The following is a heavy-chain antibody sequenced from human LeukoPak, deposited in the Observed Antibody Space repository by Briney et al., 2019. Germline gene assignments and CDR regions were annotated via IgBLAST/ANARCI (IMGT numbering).Heavy chain of an antibody. D-gene: IGHD4-17*01. Sequence: RTSETLSLTCAVYGGSFSGYYWSWIRQPPGKGLEWIGEINHSGSTNYNPSLKSRVTISVDTSKNQFSLKLSSVTAADTAVYYCARSLRLFDYWGQGTLVTVSS. J-gene: IGHJ4*02. CDR1: GGSFSGYY. V-gene: IGHV4-34*01. CDR2: INHSGST. CDR3: ARSLRLFDY.